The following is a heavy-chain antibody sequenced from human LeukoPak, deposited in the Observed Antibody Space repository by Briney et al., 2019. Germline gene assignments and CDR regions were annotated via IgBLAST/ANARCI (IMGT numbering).Heavy chain of an antibody. V-gene: IGHV5-51*01. D-gene: IGHD2-2*01. Sequence: GESLKISCKGSGYSFTSYWIGWVRQMPGKGLEWMGIIYPGGSDTRYSPSFQGQVTISADKSISTAYLQWSSLKASDTAMYYCARRSSGYCSSTSCYYWFDPWGKGTLVTVSS. J-gene: IGHJ5*02. CDR1: GYSFTSYW. CDR3: ARRSSGYCSSTSCYYWFDP. CDR2: IYPGGSDT.